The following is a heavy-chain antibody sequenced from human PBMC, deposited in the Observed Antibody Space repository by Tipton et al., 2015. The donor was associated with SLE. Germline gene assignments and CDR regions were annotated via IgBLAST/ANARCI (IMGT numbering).Heavy chain of an antibody. CDR1: GYSISSHY. Sequence: TLSLTCTVSGYSISSHYWTWIRQPPGKGLEWFGYIYYLGGSTKYNPSLKSRVSISVDTSKNQMYLNPYSVTAADTAVYYCASNSSWFERWGRGTLVTVSS. D-gene: IGHD6-13*01. CDR2: IYYLGGST. J-gene: IGHJ4*02. CDR3: ASNSSWFER. V-gene: IGHV4-59*11.